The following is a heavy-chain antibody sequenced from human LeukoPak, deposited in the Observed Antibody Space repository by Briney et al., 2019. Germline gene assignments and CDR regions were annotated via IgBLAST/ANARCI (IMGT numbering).Heavy chain of an antibody. Sequence: QPSQTLSLTCTVSGGSISSGGYYWSWIRRHPGKGLEWIGYIYYSGSTYYNPSLKGRVTISVDTSKNQFSLKLSSVTAADTAVYYCARDVGPVTPEWFDPWGQGTLVTVSS. CDR2: IYYSGST. J-gene: IGHJ5*02. V-gene: IGHV4-31*03. D-gene: IGHD4-23*01. CDR3: ARDVGPVTPEWFDP. CDR1: GGSISSGGYY.